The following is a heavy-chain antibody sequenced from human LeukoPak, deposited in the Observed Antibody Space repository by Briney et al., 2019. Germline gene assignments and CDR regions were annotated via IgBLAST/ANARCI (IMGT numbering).Heavy chain of an antibody. J-gene: IGHJ4*02. CDR2: INSDGSST. V-gene: IGHV3-74*01. D-gene: IGHD5-12*01. CDR1: GFTFSSYW. Sequence: GGSLRLSCAASGFTFSSYWMHWVRQAPGKGLVWVSRINSDGSSTSYADSVKGRFTVSRDNAKNTLYLQMNSLRAEDMAVYYCARSGFFSLYFDYWGQGTLVTVSS. CDR3: ARSGFFSLYFDY.